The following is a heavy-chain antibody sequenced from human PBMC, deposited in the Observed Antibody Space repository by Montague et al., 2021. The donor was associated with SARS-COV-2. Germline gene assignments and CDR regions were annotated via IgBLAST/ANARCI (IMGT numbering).Heavy chain of an antibody. J-gene: IGHJ4*02. CDR3: VRSQYCGSDCYFAX. V-gene: IGHV5-10-1*01. D-gene: IGHD2-21*02. Sequence: QSGAEVKKSGESLRISCRGSGYDFTSYWISWVRQMPGKGLEWMGRVNPADPRTNYGPSFQGQVTISVDKSATTAYLQWSSLKASDTAIYYCVRSQYCGSDCYFAXWGQGSLVTVSS. CDR2: VNPADPRT. CDR1: GYDFTSYW.